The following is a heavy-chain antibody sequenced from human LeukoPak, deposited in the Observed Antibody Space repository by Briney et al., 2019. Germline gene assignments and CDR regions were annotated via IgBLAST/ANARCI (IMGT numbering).Heavy chain of an antibody. CDR2: INWNSGTM. J-gene: IGHJ6*03. CDR1: GFSFGDAT. Sequence: SLRLSCAASGFSFGDATMHWVRQVPGKGLEWVSGINWNSGTMGYADSVKGRFTVSRDNAKNSLYLQMNSLKTEDTALYYCAKDPYMDVWGKGTTVTVSS. CDR3: AKDPYMDV. V-gene: IGHV3-9*01.